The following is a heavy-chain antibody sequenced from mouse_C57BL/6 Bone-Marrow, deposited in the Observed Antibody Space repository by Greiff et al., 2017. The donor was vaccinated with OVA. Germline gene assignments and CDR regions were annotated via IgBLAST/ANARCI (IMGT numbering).Heavy chain of an antibody. D-gene: IGHD4-1*01. CDR1: GYTFTSYW. CDR2: IDPSDSYT. V-gene: IGHV1-69*01. J-gene: IGHJ3*01. CDR3: ARDWDAWFAY. Sequence: VQLKQPGAELVMPGASVKLSCKASGYTFTSYWMHWVKQRPGQGLEWIGEIDPSDSYTNYNQKFKGKSTLTVDKSSSTAYMQLSSLTSEDSAVYYCARDWDAWFAYWGQGTLVTVSA.